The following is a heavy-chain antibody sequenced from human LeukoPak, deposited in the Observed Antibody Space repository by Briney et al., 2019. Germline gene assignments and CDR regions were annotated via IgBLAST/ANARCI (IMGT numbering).Heavy chain of an antibody. V-gene: IGHV4-59*08. J-gene: IGHJ4*02. CDR1: GGSISSYY. Sequence: SETLSLTCTVSGGSISSYYWSWIRQPPGKGLEWIGYIYYSGSTNYNPSLRSRVTISVDTSKNQFSLKLSSVTAADTAVYYCARLEAAATYYFDYWGQGTLVTVSS. D-gene: IGHD6-13*01. CDR3: ARLEAAATYYFDY. CDR2: IYYSGST.